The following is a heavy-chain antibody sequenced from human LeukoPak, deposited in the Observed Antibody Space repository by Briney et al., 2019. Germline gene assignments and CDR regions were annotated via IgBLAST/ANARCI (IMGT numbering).Heavy chain of an antibody. J-gene: IGHJ4*02. CDR1: GFTFDDYA. CDR3: AKGQLDGYNYPSFDY. D-gene: IGHD5-24*01. CDR2: ISWNSGSI. V-gene: IGHV3-9*01. Sequence: PGRSLRLSCAASGFTFDDYAMHWVRQAPGKGLEWVSGISWNSGSIGYADSVKGRFTISRDNAKNSLYLQMNSLRAEDTALYYCAKGQLDGYNYPSFDYWGQGTLVTVSS.